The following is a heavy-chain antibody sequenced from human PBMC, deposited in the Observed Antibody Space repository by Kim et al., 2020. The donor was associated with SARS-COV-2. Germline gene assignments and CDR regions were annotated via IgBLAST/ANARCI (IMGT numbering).Heavy chain of an antibody. D-gene: IGHD3-16*01. V-gene: IGHV3-33*01. J-gene: IGHJ6*03. Sequence: GGSLRLSCVASGFTLSTYGMHWVRQAPGKGLEWVAVTWYDGSNKYYADSVKGRFTISRDNSKNTLYLQMNSLRAEDTAVYYCARGRGNYYYDMDVWGKGTTVTVSS. CDR3: ARGRGNYYYDMDV. CDR1: GFTLSTYG. CDR2: TWYDGSNK.